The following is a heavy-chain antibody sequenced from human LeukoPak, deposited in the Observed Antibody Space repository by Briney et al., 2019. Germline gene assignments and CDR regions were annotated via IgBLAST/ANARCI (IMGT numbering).Heavy chain of an antibody. CDR1: VFTFSSHA. CDR3: ARDTHYYGSGSPAFDI. J-gene: IGHJ3*02. Sequence: GGSLRLSCEASVFTFSSHAMNWVRQAPGKGLEWVSYISSSSATIHYADSVKGRFTISRDNAKNSLYLQMNSLRAEDTALYYCARDTHYYGSGSPAFDIWGQGTMVTVSS. D-gene: IGHD3-10*01. V-gene: IGHV3-48*01. CDR2: ISSSSATI.